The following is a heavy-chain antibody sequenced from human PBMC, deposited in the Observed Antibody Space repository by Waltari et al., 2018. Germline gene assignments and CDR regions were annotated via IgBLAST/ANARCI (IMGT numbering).Heavy chain of an antibody. D-gene: IGHD3-3*01. Sequence: EVQLMQSGAEMKKPGESLKISCKASGYRFTSHWIGWVRQMPGKGLEWMGMIYPGDSDARFSPSFRGQVTLSVDKSISTAYLQWSSLKASDTAMYYCARPKIDFWRGYLDAFDIWGQGTMVTVSS. CDR2: IYPGDSDA. CDR3: ARPKIDFWRGYLDAFDI. V-gene: IGHV5-51*03. CDR1: GYRFTSHW. J-gene: IGHJ3*02.